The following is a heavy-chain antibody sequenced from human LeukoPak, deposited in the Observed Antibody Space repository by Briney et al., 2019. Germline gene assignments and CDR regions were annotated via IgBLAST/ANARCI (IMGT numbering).Heavy chain of an antibody. J-gene: IGHJ4*02. V-gene: IGHV3-23*01. CDR3: AKGPEMYYYDSSAYTPRD. CDR2: ISGTGGSA. Sequence: GGSLRLSCAASGFTFSTYAMSWVRQAPGKGLEWVSSISGTGGSAYHADSVKGRFTISRDNSKNTVYLQMNSLRAEDTAVYYCAKGPEMYYYDSSAYTPRDCGLGTLVTVSS. D-gene: IGHD3-22*01. CDR1: GFTFSTYA.